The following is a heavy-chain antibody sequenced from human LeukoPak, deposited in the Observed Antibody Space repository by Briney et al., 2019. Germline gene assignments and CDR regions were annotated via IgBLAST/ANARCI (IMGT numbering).Heavy chain of an antibody. Sequence: GGSLRLSCAASGLTFSDYYMSWIRQAPGKGLEWVSYISSSSSYTNYADSVKGRFTISRDNAKNSLYLQMNSLRAEDTAVYYCARTRRSRDTAMVTFDYWGQGTLVTVSS. CDR1: GLTFSDYY. CDR3: ARTRRSRDTAMVTFDY. CDR2: ISSSSSYT. D-gene: IGHD5-18*01. J-gene: IGHJ4*02. V-gene: IGHV3-11*03.